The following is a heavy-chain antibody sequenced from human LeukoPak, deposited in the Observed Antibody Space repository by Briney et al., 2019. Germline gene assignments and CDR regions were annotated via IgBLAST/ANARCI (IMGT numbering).Heavy chain of an antibody. Sequence: GGSLRLSCAASGFTFSSSLMTWVRQAPGKGLEWVASVNQDGGEKNYVDSVKGRFTISRDNAKNSLYLQMNSLRIEDTAVYYCASGRVTAVYWGQGTLVTVSS. D-gene: IGHD2-21*02. J-gene: IGHJ4*02. CDR2: VNQDGGEK. CDR3: ASGRVTAVY. CDR1: GFTFSSSL. V-gene: IGHV3-7*03.